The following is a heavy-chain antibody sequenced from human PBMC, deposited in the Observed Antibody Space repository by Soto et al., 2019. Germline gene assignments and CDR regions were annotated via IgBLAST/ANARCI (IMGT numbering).Heavy chain of an antibody. CDR3: AKGGHIDF. CDR1: GFSFSTYW. V-gene: IGHV3-7*03. CDR2: MKNDGSET. Sequence: PGGSLRLSCAASGFSFSTYWMSWVRQAPGKGLEWVANMKNDGSETYYVDSVKGRFTISRDNAKTSLYLQMNSLRAEDTAVYYCAKGGHIDFCGPGTLVTVS. J-gene: IGHJ4*02. D-gene: IGHD3-16*01.